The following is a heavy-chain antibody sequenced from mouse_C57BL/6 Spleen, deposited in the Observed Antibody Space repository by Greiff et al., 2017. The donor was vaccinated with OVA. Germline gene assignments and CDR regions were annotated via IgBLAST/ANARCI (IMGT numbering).Heavy chain of an antibody. D-gene: IGHD2-3*01. CDR3: ASLYDGYGWYFDV. Sequence: VQLQQSGPELVKPGASVKISCKASGYTFTDYYMNWVKQSHGKSLEWIGDINPNNGGTSYNQKFKGKATLTVDKSSSTAYMELRSLTSEDSAVYSCASLYDGYGWYFDVWGTGTTVTVSS. J-gene: IGHJ1*03. CDR1: GYTFTDYY. V-gene: IGHV1-26*01. CDR2: INPNNGGT.